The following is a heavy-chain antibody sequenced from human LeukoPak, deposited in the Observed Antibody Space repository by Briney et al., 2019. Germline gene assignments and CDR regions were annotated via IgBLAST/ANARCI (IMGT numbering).Heavy chain of an antibody. CDR1: GGSISSYY. Sequence: PSETLSLTCTVSGGSISSYYWSWIRQPPGKGLEWIGYIYYSGSTNYNPSLKSRVTISVDTSKNQFSLKLSSVTAADTAVYYCARDRGSVWFGELTHYYYYYGMDVWGKGTTVTVSS. V-gene: IGHV4-59*01. CDR2: IYYSGST. D-gene: IGHD3-10*01. CDR3: ARDRGSVWFGELTHYYYYYGMDV. J-gene: IGHJ6*04.